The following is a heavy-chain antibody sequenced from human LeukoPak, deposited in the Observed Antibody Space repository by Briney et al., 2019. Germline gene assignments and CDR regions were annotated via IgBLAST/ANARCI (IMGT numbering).Heavy chain of an antibody. CDR1: GFTVSSNY. J-gene: IGHJ4*02. CDR2: IYSGGST. V-gene: IGHV3-53*01. D-gene: IGHD2-2*01. CDR3: ASTHLGYCISASCQNDY. Sequence: PGGSLRLSCAASGFTVSSNYMSWVRQAPGKGLEWVSVIYSGGSTYYADSVKGRFTISRDNSKNTLYPQMNSLRAEDTAVYYCASTHLGYCISASCQNDYWGQGTLVTVSS.